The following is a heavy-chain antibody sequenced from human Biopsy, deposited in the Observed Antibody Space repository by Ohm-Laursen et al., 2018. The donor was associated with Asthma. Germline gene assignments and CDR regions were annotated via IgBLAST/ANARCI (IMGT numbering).Heavy chain of an antibody. J-gene: IGHJ4*02. CDR3: ARDVMEWYLPAFDF. CDR1: GFTFSDYY. V-gene: IGHV3-11*04. Sequence: GSLRLSCAASGFTFSDYYMSWIRQAPGKGLEWVSYISSSSSTIYYADSVKGRFTISRDNAKNSLYLQMNSLRPDDTAVYYCARDVMEWYLPAFDFWGQGTLVTVSS. D-gene: IGHD3-3*01. CDR2: ISSSSSTI.